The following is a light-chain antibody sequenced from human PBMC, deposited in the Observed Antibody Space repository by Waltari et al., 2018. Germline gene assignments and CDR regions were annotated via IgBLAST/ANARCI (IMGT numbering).Light chain of an antibody. CDR3: SSFTRTVL. CDR2: DVN. V-gene: IGLV2-14*01. Sequence: QSALTRPASVSGSPGQSVTISCTGTSNDIGGSNYVSWYQQRPGKAPKLIIYDVNNRPSGVSGRFSGSKSGNTASLTISGLQAEDETDYYCSSFTRTVLFGGGTKLTVL. J-gene: IGLJ2*01. CDR1: SNDIGGSNY.